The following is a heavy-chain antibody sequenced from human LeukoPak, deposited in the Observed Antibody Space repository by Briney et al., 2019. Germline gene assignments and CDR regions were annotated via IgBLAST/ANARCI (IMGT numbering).Heavy chain of an antibody. CDR3: ARASAYGDYGFDP. V-gene: IGHV1-8*03. CDR2: MNPDSGNT. CDR1: GYTFTSYD. D-gene: IGHD4-17*01. Sequence: ASVKVSCKASGYTFTSYDINWVRQATGQGLEWMGWMNPDSGNTGYAQKFQGRVTITRNTSISTAYMELSSLRSEDTAVYYCARASAYGDYGFDPWGQGTLVTVSS. J-gene: IGHJ5*02.